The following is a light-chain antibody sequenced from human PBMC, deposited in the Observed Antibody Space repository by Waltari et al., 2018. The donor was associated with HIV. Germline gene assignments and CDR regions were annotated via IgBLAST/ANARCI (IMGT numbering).Light chain of an antibody. CDR3: FSCSDSDTVV. CDR2: YVT. Sequence: QSALTQPASVSGSLGQSITISCTGTSRDVGLYNYVYWYPQFPGPAPKLIFDYVTKRPSGVSSRFSGSKSGNTASLTVSGLQPEDEATYYCFSCSDSDTVVFGGGTKVAV. CDR1: SRDVGLYNY. J-gene: IGLJ2*01. V-gene: IGLV2-23*02.